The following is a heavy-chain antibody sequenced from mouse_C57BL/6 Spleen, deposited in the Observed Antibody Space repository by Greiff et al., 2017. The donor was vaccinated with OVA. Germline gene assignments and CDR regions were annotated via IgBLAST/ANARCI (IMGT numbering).Heavy chain of an antibody. Sequence: EVQGVESGPELVKPGASVKISCKASGYSFTDYNMNWVKQSNGKSLEWIGVINPNYGTTSYNQKFKGKATLTVDQSSSTAYMQLNSLTSEDSAVYYCASIIDYYGSNYFDYWGQGTTLTVSS. CDR1: GYSFTDYN. D-gene: IGHD1-1*01. J-gene: IGHJ2*01. V-gene: IGHV1-39*01. CDR3: ASIIDYYGSNYFDY. CDR2: INPNYGTT.